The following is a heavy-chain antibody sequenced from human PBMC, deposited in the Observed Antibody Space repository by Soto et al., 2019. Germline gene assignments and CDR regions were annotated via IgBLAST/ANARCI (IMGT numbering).Heavy chain of an antibody. V-gene: IGHV1-2*02. CDR1: GYTFTGYY. CDR2: INPNSGGT. CDR3: ARAVDCGGDCYLYFDC. J-gene: IGHJ4*02. D-gene: IGHD2-21*02. Sequence: GASVKVSCKASGYTFTGYYMHWVRQAPGQGLEWMGWINPNSGGTNYAQKFQGRVTMTRDTSISTAYMELSRLRSDDTAVYYCARAVDCGGDCYLYFDCWGQGTLVTVSS.